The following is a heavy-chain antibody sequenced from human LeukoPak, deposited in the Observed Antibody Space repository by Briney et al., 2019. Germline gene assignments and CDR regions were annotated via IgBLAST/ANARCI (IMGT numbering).Heavy chain of an antibody. D-gene: IGHD2-15*01. CDR1: GYTFTGYY. CDR2: INPNSGGT. J-gene: IGHJ6*03. CDR3: ARDLEGSLLYYYYYMDV. Sequence: ASLKVSCKASGYTFTGYYMHLVRQAPGQGLEWMEWINPNSGGTNYAQKFQGRVTMTRDTCISTAYMELRRLRSDDTAVYYCARDLEGSLLYYYYYMDVWGKGTTVTVSS. V-gene: IGHV1-2*02.